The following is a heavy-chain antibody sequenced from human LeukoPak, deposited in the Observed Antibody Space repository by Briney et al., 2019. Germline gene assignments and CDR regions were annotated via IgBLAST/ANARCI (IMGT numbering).Heavy chain of an antibody. CDR2: IIPIFGTA. CDR3: ARAPTGTTPFDY. J-gene: IGHJ4*02. V-gene: IGHV1-69*13. Sequence: SVKVSFKASGGTFSSYAISWVRQAPGQGLAWMGGIIPIFGTANYVQKFQGRVTITADESTSTAYMELSSRRSEDTAVYYCARAPTGTTPFDYCGQGTLVTASS. CDR1: GGTFSSYA. D-gene: IGHD1-1*01.